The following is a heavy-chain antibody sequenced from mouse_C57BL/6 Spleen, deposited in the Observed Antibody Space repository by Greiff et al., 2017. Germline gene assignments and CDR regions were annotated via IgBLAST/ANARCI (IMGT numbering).Heavy chain of an antibody. CDR1: GYTFPDYY. D-gene: IGHD1-1*01. CDR3: ARQGYGSSCGDY. Sequence: VQLQPSGPELVKPGASVKISCKASGYTFPDYYLNWVKQSHGKSLEWIGAINPNNGGTSYNQKFKGKAPLTVDKSSSTAYMELRSLTSEDSAVYYCARQGYGSSCGDYWGQGTTRTVSS. J-gene: IGHJ2*01. V-gene: IGHV1-26*01. CDR2: INPNNGGT.